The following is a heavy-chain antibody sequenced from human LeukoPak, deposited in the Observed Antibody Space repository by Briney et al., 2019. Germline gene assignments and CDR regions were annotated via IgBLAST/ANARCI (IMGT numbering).Heavy chain of an antibody. CDR1: EFSFSSYW. V-gene: IGHV3-7*01. CDR3: ARELRVDQLPDY. D-gene: IGHD2-2*01. J-gene: IGHJ4*02. Sequence: PGGSLRLSCVASEFSFSSYWMSWVRQAPGKGLEWVANIKEDGSEKYYVDAVKGRFTISRDNAKNSLYLQMNSLRAEDTAVYYCARELRVDQLPDYWGQGTLVTVSS. CDR2: IKEDGSEK.